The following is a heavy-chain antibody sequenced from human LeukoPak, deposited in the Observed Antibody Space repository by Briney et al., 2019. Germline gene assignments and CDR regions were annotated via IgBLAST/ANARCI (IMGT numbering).Heavy chain of an antibody. Sequence: ASVKVSCKASGYTFTSYDINWVRQATGQGLEWMGWMNPNSGNTGYAQKLQGRVPMTKNTSIGTAYMELSRLRTEDRAVFYCTRGRWNYQLHGEEWFDPWGQGTLVTVSS. CDR3: TRGRWNYQLHGEEWFDP. J-gene: IGHJ5*02. V-gene: IGHV1-8*01. CDR2: MNPNSGNT. CDR1: GYTFTSYD. D-gene: IGHD2-2*01.